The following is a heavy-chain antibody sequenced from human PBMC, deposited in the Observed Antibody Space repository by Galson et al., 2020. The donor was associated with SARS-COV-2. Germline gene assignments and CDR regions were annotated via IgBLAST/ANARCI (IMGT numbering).Heavy chain of an antibody. CDR2: ISWNSGSI. D-gene: IGHD2-2*01. CDR3: AKAHHCSSTSCPTGWFDP. CDR1: GFTFDDYA. J-gene: IGHJ5*02. V-gene: IGHV3-9*01. Sequence: GGSLRLSCAASGFTFDDYAMHWVRQAPGKGLEWVSGISWNSGSIGYADSVKGRFTISRDNAKNSLYLQMNSLRAEDTALYYCAKAHHCSSTSCPTGWFDPWGQGTLVTVSS.